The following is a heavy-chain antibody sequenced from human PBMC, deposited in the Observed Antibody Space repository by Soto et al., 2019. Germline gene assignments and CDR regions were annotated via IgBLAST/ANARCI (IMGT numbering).Heavy chain of an antibody. CDR3: ARDGSGSPSYYYYYGMDV. D-gene: IGHD3-10*01. CDR2: IYTSGST. V-gene: IGHV4-4*07. Sequence: SETLSLTCTVSGGSISSYYWSWIRQPAGKGLEWIGRIYTSGSTNYNPSLKSRVTMSVDTSKNQFSLKLSSVTAADTAVYYCARDGSGSPSYYYYYGMDVWGQGTTVTVSS. CDR1: GGSISSYY. J-gene: IGHJ6*02.